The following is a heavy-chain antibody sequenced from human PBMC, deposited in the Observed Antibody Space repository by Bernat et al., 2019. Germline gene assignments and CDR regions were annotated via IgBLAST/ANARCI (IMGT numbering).Heavy chain of an antibody. CDR2: ISYDGSNK. D-gene: IGHD2-15*01. J-gene: IGHJ3*02. V-gene: IGHV3-30*01. CDR1: GFTFSSYA. Sequence: QVQLVESGGGGVQPGRSLRLSCAASGFTFSSYAMHWVRQAPGKGLEWVAVISYDGSNKYYADSVKGRFTISRDNSKNTLYLQMNSLRAEDTAVYYCARGTYCSGGSCYGAAGAFDIWGQGTMVTVSS. CDR3: ARGTYCSGGSCYGAAGAFDI.